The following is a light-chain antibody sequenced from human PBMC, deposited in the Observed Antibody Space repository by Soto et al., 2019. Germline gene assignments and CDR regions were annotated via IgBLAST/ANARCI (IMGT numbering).Light chain of an antibody. J-gene: IGLJ2*01. CDR3: SSYTSNRIPI. Sequence: QSVLTQPASVSGSPGQSITISCTGTSSDVGNYNYVSWYQQHPGKAPKLMIYDVSNRPSGVYSHFSGSKSGNTASLTISGLQADDEADYYCSSYTSNRIPIFGVGTKRNVL. CDR2: DVS. CDR1: SSDVGNYNY. V-gene: IGLV2-14*01.